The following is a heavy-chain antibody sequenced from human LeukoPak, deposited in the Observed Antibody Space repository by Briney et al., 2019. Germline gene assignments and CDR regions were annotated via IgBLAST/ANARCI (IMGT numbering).Heavy chain of an antibody. D-gene: IGHD6-13*01. J-gene: IGHJ4*02. CDR3: AKNFIAAAGDG. CDR2: ISYDGSNK. CDR1: GFTFSSYG. Sequence: GGSLRLSCAAPGFTFSSYGMHWVRQAPGKGLEWVAVISYDGSNKYYADSVKGRFTISRDNSKNTLYLQMNSLRAEDTAVYYCAKNFIAAAGDGWSQGTLVTVSS. V-gene: IGHV3-30*18.